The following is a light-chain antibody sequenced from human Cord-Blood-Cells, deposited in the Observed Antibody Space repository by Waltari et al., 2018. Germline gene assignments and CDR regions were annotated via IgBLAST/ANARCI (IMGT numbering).Light chain of an antibody. Sequence: QSPLTQPPSASGSPGQSVTISSTGTSSDVGGYNYVSCYQQHPGKAPKHMIYEVSKRPSGVPDRFSGSKSCNTASLTVSGLQAEDEDDYYCSSYAGSNNFEVFGGGTKLTVL. V-gene: IGLV2-8*01. CDR2: EVS. CDR1: SSDVGGYNY. J-gene: IGLJ3*02. CDR3: SSYAGSNNFEV.